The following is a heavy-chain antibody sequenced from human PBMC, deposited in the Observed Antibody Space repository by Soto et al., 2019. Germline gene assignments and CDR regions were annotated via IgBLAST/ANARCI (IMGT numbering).Heavy chain of an antibody. D-gene: IGHD3-16*01. V-gene: IGHV1-18*01. CDR1: GYTFTTYG. J-gene: IGHJ5*02. CDR2: ISAYNGNT. Sequence: GASVKVSCKASGYTFTTYGISWVRQAPGQGLEWMGWISAYNGNTNYAQKFQGRVTLTTDTSTSTAYMELRSLRSDDTAVYYCASARKSIMTTFGGVMVPIRPWGQGTLVTVSS. CDR3: ASARKSIMTTFGGVMVPIRP.